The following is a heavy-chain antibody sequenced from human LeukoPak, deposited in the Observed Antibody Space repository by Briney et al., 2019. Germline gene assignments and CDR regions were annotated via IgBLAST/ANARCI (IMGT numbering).Heavy chain of an antibody. V-gene: IGHV3-23*01. D-gene: IGHD3-22*01. J-gene: IGHJ6*02. Sequence: PGGSLRLSGAPWGFTFSNCAMSGVRQAPVKGLEWVSSISGRGATTYYADSVRGRFTISRDNSKNTLYVQMNSLRAEDTAIYYCAKSTFYYDSRTGWDYYYVMDVWGQGTTVTVSS. CDR1: GFTFSNCA. CDR2: ISGRGATT. CDR3: AKSTFYYDSRTGWDYYYVMDV.